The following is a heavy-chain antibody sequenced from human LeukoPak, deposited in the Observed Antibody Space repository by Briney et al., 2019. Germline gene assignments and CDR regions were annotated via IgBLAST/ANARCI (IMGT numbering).Heavy chain of an antibody. CDR3: ARDPIVPATLRLDAFNV. J-gene: IGHJ3*01. CDR2: VSGSGGST. Sequence: PGGSLRLSCAASGFAFSTYGMSWVRQAPGKGLEWVSGVSGSGGSTYYAASVKGRFTISRDNSENTLDLQMNSLRAEDTAVYYCARDPIVPATLRLDAFNVWGHGTLVTVSS. D-gene: IGHD1-26*01. V-gene: IGHV3-23*01. CDR1: GFAFSTYG.